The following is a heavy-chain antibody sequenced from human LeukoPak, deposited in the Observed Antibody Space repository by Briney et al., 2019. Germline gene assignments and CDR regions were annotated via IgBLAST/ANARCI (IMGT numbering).Heavy chain of an antibody. CDR2: IYTSGST. Sequence: SETLSLTCTVSGGSIRSGSYYWSWIRQPAGKGLEWIGRIYTSGSTNYNPSLKSRVIISVDTSKNQFSLKLSSVTAADTAVYYCARARDDYYDSSEDYWGQGTLVTVSS. V-gene: IGHV4-61*02. CDR3: ARARDDYYDSSEDY. D-gene: IGHD3-22*01. CDR1: GGSIRSGSYY. J-gene: IGHJ4*02.